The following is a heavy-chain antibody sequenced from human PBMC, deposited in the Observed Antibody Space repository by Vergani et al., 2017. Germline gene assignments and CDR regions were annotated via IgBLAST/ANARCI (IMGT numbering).Heavy chain of an antibody. Sequence: QVQLVQSGAEVKKPGSSVKVSCKASGGTFSSYAISWVRQAPGQGLEWMGGIIPIFGTANYAQKFQGRVTITADEATSTAYMELSSLRSDDTAGYYCAMTREALRSSGWYRLLHVWGQGTTVTVSS. V-gene: IGHV1-69*01. CDR1: GGTFSSYA. J-gene: IGHJ6*02. CDR3: AMTREALRSSGWYRLLHV. CDR2: IIPIFGTA. D-gene: IGHD6-19*01.